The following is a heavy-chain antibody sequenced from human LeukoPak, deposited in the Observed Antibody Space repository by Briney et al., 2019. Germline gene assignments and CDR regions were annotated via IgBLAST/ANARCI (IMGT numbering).Heavy chain of an antibody. Sequence: SETLSLTCTVSGDSISSYYWSWIRQPPGKELEWIGYIYYSGSTIYNPSLNSRVTISVDTSKNQFSLKLSSVTPADTAVYYCARDLCSGGSCYPGWLDPWGQGTLVTVSS. J-gene: IGHJ5*02. D-gene: IGHD2-15*01. CDR3: ARDLCSGGSCYPGWLDP. CDR1: GDSISSYY. CDR2: IYYSGST. V-gene: IGHV4-59*01.